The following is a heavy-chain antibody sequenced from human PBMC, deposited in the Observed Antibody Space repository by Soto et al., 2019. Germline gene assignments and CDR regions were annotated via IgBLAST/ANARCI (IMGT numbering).Heavy chain of an antibody. J-gene: IGHJ6*02. CDR3: ARDSRGPLYYYGMDV. Sequence: ASVKVSCKASGYTFTSYGISWVRQAPGQGLEWMGWISAYNGNTNYAQKLQGRATMTTDTSTSTAYMELRSLRSDDTAVYYCARDSRGPLYYYGMDVWGQGTTVTVSS. CDR2: ISAYNGNT. V-gene: IGHV1-18*01. CDR1: GYTFTSYG.